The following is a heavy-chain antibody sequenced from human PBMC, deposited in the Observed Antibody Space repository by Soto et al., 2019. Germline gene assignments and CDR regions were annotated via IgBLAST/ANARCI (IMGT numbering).Heavy chain of an antibody. J-gene: IGHJ4*02. CDR1: GGSISSSSYY. Sequence: QLQLQESGPGLVKPSETLSLTCTVSGGSISSSSYYWGWIRQPPGKGLEWIGSIYYSGSTYYNPSLKSRVTISVDTSKNQFSLKLSSVTAADTAVYYCARHGRVAAAKVDYWGQGTLVTVSS. CDR2: IYYSGST. V-gene: IGHV4-39*01. D-gene: IGHD6-13*01. CDR3: ARHGRVAAAKVDY.